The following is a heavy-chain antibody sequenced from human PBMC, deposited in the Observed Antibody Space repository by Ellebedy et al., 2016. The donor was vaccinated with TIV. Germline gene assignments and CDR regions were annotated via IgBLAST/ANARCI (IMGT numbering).Heavy chain of an antibody. V-gene: IGHV4-38-2*02. D-gene: IGHD6-19*01. J-gene: IGHJ4*02. CDR1: GYSIRSGYY. CDR3: ARALSRGWYLFDS. CDR2: MFHSGST. Sequence: SETLSLTXSVSGYSIRSGYYWGWIRQPPGKGLEWMGSMFHSGSTYYNPSLKSRLTISVDTSKNQLSLRLNSVTAADTAVYYCARALSRGWYLFDSWGQGTLVTVSS.